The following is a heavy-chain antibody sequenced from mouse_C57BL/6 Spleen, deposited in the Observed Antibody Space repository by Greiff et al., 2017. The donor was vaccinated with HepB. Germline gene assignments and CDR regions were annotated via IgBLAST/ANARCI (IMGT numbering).Heavy chain of an antibody. D-gene: IGHD2-5*01. CDR2: IHPYDSDT. Sequence: QVQLKQPGAELVKPGASVKVSCKASGYTFTSYWMHWVKQRPGQGLEWIGRIHPYDSDTNYNQKFKGKATLTVDKSSSTAYMQLSSLTSEDSAVYYCANRDTRVTTSEFAYWGQGTLVTVAA. V-gene: IGHV1-74*01. CDR1: GYTFTSYW. CDR3: ANRDTRVTTSEFAY. J-gene: IGHJ3*01.